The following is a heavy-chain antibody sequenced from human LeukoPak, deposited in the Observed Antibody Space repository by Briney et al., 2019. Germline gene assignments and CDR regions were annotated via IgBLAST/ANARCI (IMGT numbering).Heavy chain of an antibody. CDR2: MNPNSGNT. CDR3: AGTSIVGRPEVRGVIGY. D-gene: IGHD3-10*01. CDR1: GYTFTSYD. J-gene: IGHJ4*02. Sequence: ASVKVPCKASGYTFTSYDINWVRQATGQGLEWMGWMNPNSGNTGYAQKFQGRVTITRNTSISTAYMELSSLRSEDTAVYYCAGTSIVGRPEVRGVIGYWGQGTLVTVSS. V-gene: IGHV1-8*03.